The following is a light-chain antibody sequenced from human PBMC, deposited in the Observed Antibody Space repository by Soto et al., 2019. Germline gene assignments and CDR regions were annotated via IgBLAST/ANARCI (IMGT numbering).Light chain of an antibody. Sequence: IVLTQSPGTLSLSPGEGASVSCRASQSLNSGYLAWYQQKPGQAPRLLIYGAYSRASGIPDRFRGSRSGTNFTLSISRLEPEDFAVYFCQQYGSAPYTFGQGTKLEIK. V-gene: IGKV3-20*01. J-gene: IGKJ2*01. CDR3: QQYGSAPYT. CDR1: QSLNSGY. CDR2: GAY.